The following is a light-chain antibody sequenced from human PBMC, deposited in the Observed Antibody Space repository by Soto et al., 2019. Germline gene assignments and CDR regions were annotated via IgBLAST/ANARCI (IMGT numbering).Light chain of an antibody. CDR1: QSISTY. J-gene: IGKJ2*01. V-gene: IGKV1-39*01. CDR3: QQSYSAPFT. Sequence: DIQMTQSPSSLSASVGDRVTITCRASQSISTYLNWYQQKPGKAPNLLISDASDLQSGVPSRFSVGGFGTDFTLTISSLQPEDFASYYCQQSYSAPFTFGQGTKLEIK. CDR2: DAS.